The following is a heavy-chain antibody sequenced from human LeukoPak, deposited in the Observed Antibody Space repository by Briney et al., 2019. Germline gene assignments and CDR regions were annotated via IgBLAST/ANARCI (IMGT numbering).Heavy chain of an antibody. V-gene: IGHV3-48*04. CDR2: ISSRSSTT. D-gene: IGHD6-6*01. Sequence: GGSLRLSCAASGFTFSSYSMNWVRQAPGKGLEWVSYISSRSSTTYYADSVRGRFTLSRDNAKNSLYLQMNSLRAEDTAVYYCARWPYSSSYYFDYWGQGTLVTVSS. CDR1: GFTFSSYS. J-gene: IGHJ4*02. CDR3: ARWPYSSSYYFDY.